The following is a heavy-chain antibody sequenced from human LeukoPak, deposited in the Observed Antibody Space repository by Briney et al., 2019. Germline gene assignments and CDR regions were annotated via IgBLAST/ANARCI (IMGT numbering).Heavy chain of an antibody. Sequence: SQTLSLTCTVSGGSISSGDYYWSWIRQPPGKGLEWIGYIYYSESTYYNPSLKSRVTISVDTSKNQFSLKLSSVTAADTAVYYCARDKTLEVGTPSMVRAFDIWGQGTMVTVSS. D-gene: IGHD4/OR15-4a*01. CDR2: IYYSEST. V-gene: IGHV4-30-4*01. J-gene: IGHJ3*02. CDR3: ARDKTLEVGTPSMVRAFDI. CDR1: GGSISSGDYY.